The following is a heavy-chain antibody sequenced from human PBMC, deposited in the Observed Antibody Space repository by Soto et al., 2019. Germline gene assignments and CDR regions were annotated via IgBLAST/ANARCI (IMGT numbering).Heavy chain of an antibody. CDR1: GCTVSTYG. CDR2: ISRDGGTK. CDR3: TGEVASGY. Sequence: QVQLVESGGGGCQPWRSLRLSCAVSGCTVSTYGMHWFRQAPGKGLEWVVVISRDGGTKFYADSVKGRFTISRDNSRNTLFLEMNSLRGDDMAVYYCTGEVASGYWGQGTLVTVSS. V-gene: IGHV3-30*03. J-gene: IGHJ4*02. D-gene: IGHD2-8*02.